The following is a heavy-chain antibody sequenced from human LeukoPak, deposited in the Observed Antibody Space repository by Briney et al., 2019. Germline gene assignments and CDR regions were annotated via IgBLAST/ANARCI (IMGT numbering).Heavy chain of an antibody. Sequence: PSETLSLTCTVSGGSISSGSYYWNWIRQPAGKGLEWIGRIYTSGSTTYNPSLKSRVTISVDTSKNQFSLKLSSVTAADTAVVYCARGEYSYDSSGYRYYSYYYMDVWGKGITVTISS. J-gene: IGHJ6*03. D-gene: IGHD3-22*01. CDR2: IYTSGST. CDR3: ARGEYSYDSSGYRYYSYYYMDV. V-gene: IGHV4-61*02. CDR1: GGSISSGSYY.